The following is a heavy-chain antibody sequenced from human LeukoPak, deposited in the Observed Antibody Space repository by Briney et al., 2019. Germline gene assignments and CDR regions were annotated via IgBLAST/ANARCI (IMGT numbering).Heavy chain of an antibody. CDR2: IVVGSGNT. J-gene: IGHJ4*02. V-gene: IGHV1-58*02. CDR1: GFTFTSSA. CDR3: AALTTVVTPGPTLTFDY. D-gene: IGHD4-23*01. Sequence: SVKVSCKASGFTFTSSAMQLVRQARGQRLEWIGWIVVGSGNTNYAQKFQERVTITRDMSTSTAYMELSSLRSEDTAVYYCAALTTVVTPGPTLTFDYWGQGTLVTVSS.